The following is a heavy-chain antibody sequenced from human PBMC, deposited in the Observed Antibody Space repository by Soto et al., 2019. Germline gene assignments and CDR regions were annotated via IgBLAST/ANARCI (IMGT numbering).Heavy chain of an antibody. V-gene: IGHV3-33*01. Sequence: LRLSCVASGFTFSSYGMHWVRQAPGKWLEWVAVIWYDGSNKYYADSVKGRFTISRDNSKNTLYLQMNSLRAEDTAVYYCARDEYYDSSGYHPVLGMDVWGQGTTVTVSS. CDR2: IWYDGSNK. J-gene: IGHJ6*02. CDR1: GFTFSSYG. D-gene: IGHD3-22*01. CDR3: ARDEYYDSSGYHPVLGMDV.